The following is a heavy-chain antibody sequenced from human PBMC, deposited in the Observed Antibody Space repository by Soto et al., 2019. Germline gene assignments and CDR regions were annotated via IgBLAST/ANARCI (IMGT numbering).Heavy chain of an antibody. CDR3: ARVLGVPDTTGTTYYFDY. J-gene: IGHJ4*02. Sequence: PSQTLSLTCAISGDSVSSNSAAWNWIRQSPSRGLEWLGRTYYRSKWYNDYAVSVKSRITINPDTSKNQFSLQLNSVTPEDTAVYYCARVLGVPDTTGTTYYFDYWGQGTLVTVSS. D-gene: IGHD1-1*01. CDR2: TYYRSKWYN. CDR1: GDSVSSNSAA. V-gene: IGHV6-1*01.